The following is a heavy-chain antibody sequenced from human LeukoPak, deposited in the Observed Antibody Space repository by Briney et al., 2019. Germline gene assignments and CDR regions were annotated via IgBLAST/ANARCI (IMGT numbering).Heavy chain of an antibody. CDR2: IIPILGTA. D-gene: IGHD3-3*01. CDR1: GGTFSSYA. J-gene: IGHJ3*02. V-gene: IGHV1-69*05. Sequence: SVKVSCKATGGTFSSYAISWVRQAPGQGLEWMGGIIPILGTANYAQKFQGRVTITTDESTSTAYMELSSLRSEDTAVYYCARNYDFWRGAFDIWGQGTMVTVSS. CDR3: ARNYDFWRGAFDI.